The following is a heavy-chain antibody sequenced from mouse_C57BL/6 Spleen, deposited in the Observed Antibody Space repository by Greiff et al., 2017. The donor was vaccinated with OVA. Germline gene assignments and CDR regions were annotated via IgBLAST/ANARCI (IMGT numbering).Heavy chain of an antibody. V-gene: IGHV1-78*01. CDR2: IYPRDGST. CDR3: ARQGNYYGSKAWFAY. J-gene: IGHJ3*01. CDR1: GYTFTDHT. Sequence: QVQLQQSDAELVKPGASVKISCKVSGYTFTDHTIHWMKQRPEQGLEWIGYIYPRDGSTKYNEKFKGKATLTADKSSSTAYMQLNSLTSEDSAVYFCARQGNYYGSKAWFAYWGQGTLVTVSA. D-gene: IGHD1-1*01.